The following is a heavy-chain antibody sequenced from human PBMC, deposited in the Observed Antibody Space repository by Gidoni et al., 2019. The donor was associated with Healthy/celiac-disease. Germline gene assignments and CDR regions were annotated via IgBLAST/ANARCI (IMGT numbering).Heavy chain of an antibody. J-gene: IGHJ4*02. D-gene: IGHD6-19*01. CDR2: INAGNGNT. CDR3: ARASRGSGWFTFDY. Sequence: QVQLVQSGAEVKKPGASVKVYCKASGYTFTSYAMHWVRQAPGQRLEWMGWINAGNGNTKYSQKFQGRVTITRDTSASTAYMELSSLRSEDTAVYYCARASRGSGWFTFDYWGQGTLVTVSS. CDR1: GYTFTSYA. V-gene: IGHV1-3*01.